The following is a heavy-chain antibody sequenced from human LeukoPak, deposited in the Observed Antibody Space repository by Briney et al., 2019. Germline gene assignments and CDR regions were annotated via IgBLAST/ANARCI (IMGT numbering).Heavy chain of an antibody. CDR3: ASKYYDSSGYRDY. CDR1: GGSFSGYY. CDR2: INHSGST. J-gene: IGHJ4*02. V-gene: IGHV4-34*01. D-gene: IGHD3-22*01. Sequence: SETLSLTCAVYGGSFSGYYWSWIRQPPGKGLEWIGEINHSGSTNYNPSLKSRVTISVDTSKNQFSLKLSSVTAADTAVYYCASKYYDSSGYRDYWGQGTLVTVSS.